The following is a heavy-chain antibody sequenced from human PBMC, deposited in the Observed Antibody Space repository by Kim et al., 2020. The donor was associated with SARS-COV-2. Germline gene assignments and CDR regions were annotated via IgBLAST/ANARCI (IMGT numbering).Heavy chain of an antibody. CDR3: ARQETGYSSSWYYYGMDV. D-gene: IGHD6-13*01. CDR1: GYSFTSYW. Sequence: GESLKISCKGSGYSFTSYWISWVRQMPGKGLEWMGRIDPSDSYTNYSPSFQGHVTISADKSISTAYLQWSSLKASDTAMYYCARQETGYSSSWYYYGMDVWGQGTTVTVSS. V-gene: IGHV5-10-1*01. CDR2: IDPSDSYT. J-gene: IGHJ6*02.